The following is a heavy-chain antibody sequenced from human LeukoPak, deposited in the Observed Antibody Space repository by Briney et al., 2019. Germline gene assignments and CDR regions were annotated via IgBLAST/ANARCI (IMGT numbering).Heavy chain of an antibody. CDR3: AKDRGTSVWYLDY. V-gene: IGHV3-30*18. Sequence: GGSLRLSCAASGFTFSSYGMHWVRQAPGKGLEWVAVISNDGSNEYYADSVKGRFTISRDNSKNTLNLQMNSPRAEDTAVYYCAKDRGTSVWYLDYWGQGTLVTVSS. CDR2: ISNDGSNE. CDR1: GFTFSSYG. J-gene: IGHJ4*02. D-gene: IGHD6-19*01.